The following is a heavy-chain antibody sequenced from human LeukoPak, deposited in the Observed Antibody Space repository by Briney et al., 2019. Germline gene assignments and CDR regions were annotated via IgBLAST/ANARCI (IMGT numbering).Heavy chain of an antibody. CDR3: ARREMAMVPY. CDR2: ISGSGGST. Sequence: GSLRLSCAASGFTFSSFALSWVRQAPGKGLGWVSAISGSGGSTYYADSVKGRFTISRDNSKNTLYLQMNSLRAEDTTVYYCARREMAMVPYWGQGTLVTVSS. CDR1: GFTFSSFA. J-gene: IGHJ4*02. V-gene: IGHV3-23*01. D-gene: IGHD5-18*01.